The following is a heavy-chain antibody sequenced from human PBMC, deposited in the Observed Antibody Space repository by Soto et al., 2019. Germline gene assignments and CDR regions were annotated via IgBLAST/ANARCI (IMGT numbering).Heavy chain of an antibody. V-gene: IGHV1-69*13. Sequence: SVKVSCKASGYTFTSYYMHWVRQAPGQGLEWMGGIIPIFGTANYAQKFQGRVTITADESTSTAYMELSSLRSEDTAVYYCARQHDFWSGHPPRRYAFDIWGQGTMVTVSS. CDR2: IIPIFGTA. CDR3: ARQHDFWSGHPPRRYAFDI. CDR1: GYTFTSYY. D-gene: IGHD3-3*01. J-gene: IGHJ3*02.